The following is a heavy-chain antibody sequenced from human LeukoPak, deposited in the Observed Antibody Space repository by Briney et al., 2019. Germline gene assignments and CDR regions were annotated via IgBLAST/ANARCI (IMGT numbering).Heavy chain of an antibody. CDR1: GFTVSSNY. J-gene: IGHJ4*02. D-gene: IGHD3-9*01. V-gene: IGHV3-66*01. Sequence: GGSLRLSCAASGFTVSSNYMSWVRQAPGKGLDWVSVIYSGGSTYYADSVKGRFTISRDNSKNTLYLQMNSLRAEDTAVYYCARGLYDILTVDYWGQGTLVTVSS. CDR3: ARGLYDILTVDY. CDR2: IYSGGST.